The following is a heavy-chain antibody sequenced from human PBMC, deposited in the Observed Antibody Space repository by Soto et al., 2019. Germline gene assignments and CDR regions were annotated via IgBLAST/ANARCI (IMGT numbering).Heavy chain of an antibody. Sequence: GGSLRLSCAASGFTVSSNYMSWVRQTPGKGLEWVSVIYSGGSTYYADSVKGRFTISRDNSKNTLYLQMNSLRAEDTAVYYCARGTTGDRAFDIWGQGTMVTVSS. D-gene: IGHD1-1*01. V-gene: IGHV3-53*01. CDR2: IYSGGST. CDR1: GFTVSSNY. CDR3: ARGTTGDRAFDI. J-gene: IGHJ3*02.